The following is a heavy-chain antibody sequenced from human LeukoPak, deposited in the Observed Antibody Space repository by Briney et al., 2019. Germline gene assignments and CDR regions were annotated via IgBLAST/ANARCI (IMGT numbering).Heavy chain of an antibody. V-gene: IGHV1-18*01. D-gene: IGHD2-2*02. CDR2: ISAYNGNT. CDR3: AKDQGYCSSTSCYNHPYFDY. J-gene: IGHJ4*02. CDR1: GYTFTSYG. Sequence: ASVKVSCKASGYTFTSYGISWVRQAPGQGLEWMGWISAYNGNTNYAQKLQGRVTMTTDTSTSTAYMELRSLRSDDTAVYYCAKDQGYCSSTSCYNHPYFDYWGQGALVTVSS.